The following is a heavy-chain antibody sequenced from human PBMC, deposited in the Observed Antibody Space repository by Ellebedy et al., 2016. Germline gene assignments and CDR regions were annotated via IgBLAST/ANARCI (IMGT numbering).Heavy chain of an antibody. Sequence: SETLSLTCTVSGDSVSSGTFYWSWIRQPPGTALEWIGYIYYNGVTTYSPSLKSRVTISVDTSKNQFSLNLNSVTAADTAVYYCARVPRDFWSGYNPNYFDYWGQGTLVTVSS. CDR1: GDSVSSGTFY. CDR3: ARVPRDFWSGYNPNYFDY. V-gene: IGHV4-61*01. J-gene: IGHJ4*02. CDR2: IYYNGVT. D-gene: IGHD3-3*01.